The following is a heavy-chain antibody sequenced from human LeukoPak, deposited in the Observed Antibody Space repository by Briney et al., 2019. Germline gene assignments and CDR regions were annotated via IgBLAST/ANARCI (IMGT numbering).Heavy chain of an antibody. Sequence: GESLKISCKGSGYSFSNYWIGWVRQVPGKGLEWMGIIYPSDSDTRYSPSFQGQVTMSADKSISTAYLQWSSLKASDTAMYYCARGIVYYDVLTGYDPWGQGTQVTVSS. J-gene: IGHJ5*02. CDR3: ARGIVYYDVLTGYDP. D-gene: IGHD3-9*01. CDR2: IYPSDSDT. CDR1: GYSFSNYW. V-gene: IGHV5-51*01.